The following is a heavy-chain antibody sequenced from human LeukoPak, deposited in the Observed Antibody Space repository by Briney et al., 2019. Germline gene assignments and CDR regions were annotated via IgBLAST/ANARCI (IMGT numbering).Heavy chain of an antibody. D-gene: IGHD2-2*01. CDR1: GYTFTGYY. V-gene: IGHV1-2*02. Sequence: ASVKVSCKASGYTFTGYYMHWVRQAPGQGLEWMGWINPNSGGTNYAQKFQGRVTMTRDTSISTAYMELSRLRSEDTAVYYCASGPDRPAAAYVYYYYMDVWGKGTTVTISS. CDR3: ASGPDRPAAAYVYYYYMDV. J-gene: IGHJ6*03. CDR2: INPNSGGT.